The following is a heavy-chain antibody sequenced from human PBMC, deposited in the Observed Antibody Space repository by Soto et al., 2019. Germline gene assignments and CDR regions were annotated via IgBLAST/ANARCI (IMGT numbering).Heavy chain of an antibody. CDR3: AREYCTNGVCYRRPLDY. D-gene: IGHD2-8*01. J-gene: IGHJ4*02. CDR1: GFTFSSYS. CDR2: ISSSSSYI. V-gene: IGHV3-21*01. Sequence: PGGSLRLSCAASGFTFSSYSMNWVRQAPGKGLEWVSSISSSSSYIYYADSVKGRFTISRDNAKNSLYLQMNSLRAEDTAVYYCAREYCTNGVCYRRPLDYWGQGTLVTVSS.